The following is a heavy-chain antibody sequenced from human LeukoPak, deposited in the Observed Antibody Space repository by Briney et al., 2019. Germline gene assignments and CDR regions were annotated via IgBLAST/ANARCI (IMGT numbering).Heavy chain of an antibody. V-gene: IGHV4-34*01. D-gene: IGHD6-19*01. CDR2: INHSGST. Sequence: SETLSLTCAVYGGSFSGYYWSWIRQPPGRGLEWIGEINHSGSTNYNPSLKSRVTISVDTSKNQFSLKLSSVTAADTAVYYCARVDGGSSGWYALNWFDPWGQGTLVTVSS. CDR3: ARVDGGSSGWYALNWFDP. J-gene: IGHJ5*02. CDR1: GGSFSGYY.